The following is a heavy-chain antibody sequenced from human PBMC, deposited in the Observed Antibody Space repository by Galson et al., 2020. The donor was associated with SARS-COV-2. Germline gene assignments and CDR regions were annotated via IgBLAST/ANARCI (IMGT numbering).Heavy chain of an antibody. D-gene: IGHD3-10*01. CDR1: GLSLSTSGVG. Sequence: KMSGPTLVKPTQPLTLTCTFSGLSLSTSGVGVGWIRQPPGKDLEWLALIYWDDDKRYSPSLKSRLTITKDTSKNQVVLTMTNMDPVDTAAYYCAHAPTLLWFGESVRDYGMDVWGQGTTVTVSS. CDR2: IYWDDDK. J-gene: IGHJ6*02. V-gene: IGHV2-5*02. CDR3: AHAPTLLWFGESVRDYGMDV.